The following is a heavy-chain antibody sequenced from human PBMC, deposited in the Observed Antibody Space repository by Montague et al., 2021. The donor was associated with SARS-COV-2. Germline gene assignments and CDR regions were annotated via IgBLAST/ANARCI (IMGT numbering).Heavy chain of an antibody. CDR2: IYYTGIT. CDR1: GGSIGSHY. V-gene: IGHV4-59*11. CDR3: ARGSGSASAIWFDP. J-gene: IGHJ5*02. Sequence: SETLSLTCTVSGGSIGSHYWSWIRLPPGKGLEWVGHIYYTGITKYKSSLKSRVTISVDTSKNQLSLKLDSVTAADTAVYYCARGSGSASAIWFDPGGQGTLVTGSS. D-gene: IGHD6-25*01.